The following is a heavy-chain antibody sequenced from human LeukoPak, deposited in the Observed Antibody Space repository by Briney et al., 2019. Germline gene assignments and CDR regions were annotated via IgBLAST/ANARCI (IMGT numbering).Heavy chain of an antibody. CDR2: IKRDGGEE. J-gene: IGHJ4*02. V-gene: IGHV3-7*01. CDR1: GFTFSSYW. Sequence: EGSLRRSCAGSGFTFSSYWMSWVRQAPGKGLEWVASIKRDGGEEYYVDSVKGRFTISRDNAKNTLYLQMNSLRVEDTAVYYCARDRFCTTDRCSDYWGQGTLVTVSS. D-gene: IGHD2-8*01. CDR3: ARDRFCTTDRCSDY.